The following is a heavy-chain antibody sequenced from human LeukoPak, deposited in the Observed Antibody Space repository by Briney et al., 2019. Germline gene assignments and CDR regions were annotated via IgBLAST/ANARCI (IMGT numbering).Heavy chain of an antibody. Sequence: GSLRLSCAASGFTFSSYGMHWVRQAPGKGLEWVAFIRYDGSNKYYADSVKGRFTISRDNSKNTLYLQMNSLRAEDTAVYYCAKDPVPGITMVRGVFDYWGQGTLVTVSS. D-gene: IGHD3-10*01. CDR1: GFTFSSYG. CDR2: IRYDGSNK. V-gene: IGHV3-30*02. CDR3: AKDPVPGITMVRGVFDY. J-gene: IGHJ4*02.